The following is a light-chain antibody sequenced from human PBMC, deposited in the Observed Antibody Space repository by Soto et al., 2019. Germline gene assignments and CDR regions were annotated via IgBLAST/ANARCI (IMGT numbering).Light chain of an antibody. Sequence: QSALTQPRSVSGSPGQSVAISCTGSRSDVGGYKYVSWYQQFPGKAPKLIIYDVSRRPSGVPDRFSGSKSGNTASLTISGLQGEDEGYYYCCSYGGGRTPLGFGGGTKLTVL. J-gene: IGLJ2*01. V-gene: IGLV2-11*01. CDR3: CSYGGGRTPLG. CDR2: DVS. CDR1: RSDVGGYKY.